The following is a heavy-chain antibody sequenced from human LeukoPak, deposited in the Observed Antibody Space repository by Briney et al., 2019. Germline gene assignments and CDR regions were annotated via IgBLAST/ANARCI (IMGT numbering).Heavy chain of an antibody. J-gene: IGHJ4*02. CDR2: ISAHNGNT. CDR1: GYTFTSYG. D-gene: IGHD6-19*01. Sequence: VASVKVSCKASGYTFTSYGISWVRQAPGQGLEWMGWISAHNGNTNYAQRLQGRVTMTTDTSTSTAYMELRSLRSDDTAVYYCARYAGWYGRGHYFDYWGQGTLVTVSS. CDR3: ARYAGWYGRGHYFDY. V-gene: IGHV1-18*01.